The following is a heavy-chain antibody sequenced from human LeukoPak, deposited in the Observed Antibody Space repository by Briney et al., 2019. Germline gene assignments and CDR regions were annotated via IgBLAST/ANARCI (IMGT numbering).Heavy chain of an antibody. Sequence: GGSLRLSCAASVFTYSSYAMSWVRQAPGKGLVWVSAIRGSGGSTYYADSVKGRFTISRDNSKNTLYLQMNSLRAEDTAVYYCAKDQEQQLVFDYWGQGTLVTVSS. V-gene: IGHV3-23*01. CDR2: IRGSGGST. J-gene: IGHJ4*02. CDR1: VFTYSSYA. D-gene: IGHD6-13*01. CDR3: AKDQEQQLVFDY.